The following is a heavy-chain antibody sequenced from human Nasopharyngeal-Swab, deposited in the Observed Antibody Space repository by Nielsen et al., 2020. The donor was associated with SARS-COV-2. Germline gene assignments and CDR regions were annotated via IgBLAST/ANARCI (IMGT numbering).Heavy chain of an antibody. CDR2: IYYSGST. Sequence: SETLSLTCTVSGGSISSGGYYWSWIRQHPGKGLEWIGYIYYSGSTNYNPSLKSRLTISVDTSKNQFSLKLSSVTAADTAVYYCARGRKGYYYGSGSNNNWFDPWGQGTLVTVSS. D-gene: IGHD3-10*01. V-gene: IGHV4-31*03. CDR1: GGSISSGGYY. J-gene: IGHJ5*02. CDR3: ARGRKGYYYGSGSNNNWFDP.